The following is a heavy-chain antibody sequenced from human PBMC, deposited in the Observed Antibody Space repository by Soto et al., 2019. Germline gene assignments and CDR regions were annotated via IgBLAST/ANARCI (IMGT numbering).Heavy chain of an antibody. J-gene: IGHJ4*02. CDR3: ARGSYSSSSGLIDY. V-gene: IGHV3-30-3*01. D-gene: IGHD6-6*01. CDR1: GFTFSSYA. Sequence: SLRLSCAASGFTFSSYAMHWVRQAPGKGLEWVAIISYAGSNDYYADSVKGRFTISRDNSKNTLYLQMNSLRAEDTAVYYCARGSYSSSSGLIDYWGQGTLVTVSS. CDR2: ISYAGSND.